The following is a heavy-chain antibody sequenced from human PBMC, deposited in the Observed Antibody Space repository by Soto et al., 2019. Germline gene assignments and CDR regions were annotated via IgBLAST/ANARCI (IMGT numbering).Heavy chain of an antibody. CDR3: ARDPWAADY. CDR2: IYSGGST. D-gene: IGHD3-16*01. V-gene: IGHV3-66*01. J-gene: IGHJ4*02. Sequence: HPGGSLRLSCAASGFTFSNAWINWVRQAPGKGLEWVSVIYSGGSTFYADSVRGRFTISRDNSKNTVNLQMNSLRAEDTAVYYCARDPWAADYWGQGTLVTVSS. CDR1: GFTFSNAW.